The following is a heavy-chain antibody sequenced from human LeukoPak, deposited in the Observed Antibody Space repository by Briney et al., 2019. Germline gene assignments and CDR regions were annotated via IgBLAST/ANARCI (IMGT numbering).Heavy chain of an antibody. J-gene: IGHJ6*02. CDR2: INPNSGGT. D-gene: IGHD1-26*01. CDR3: AGDRTYSGSYPPVYGMDV. V-gene: IGHV1-2*02. CDR1: GYTFTGYY. Sequence: ASVRVSCKTSGYTFTGYYIHWVRQAPGQGLEWMGWINPNSGGTNYAQKFQGRVTMTRDTSISTAFMDLSRLGSDDTAVYYCAGDRTYSGSYPPVYGMDVWGQGTTVTVSS.